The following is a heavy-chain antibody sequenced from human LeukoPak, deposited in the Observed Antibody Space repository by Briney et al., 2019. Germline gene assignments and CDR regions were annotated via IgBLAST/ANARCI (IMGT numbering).Heavy chain of an antibody. V-gene: IGHV4-59*01. CDR3: ARREGEVGY. J-gene: IGHJ4*02. D-gene: IGHD3-10*01. Sequence: SETLSLTCTVSGGSISSYYWSWIRQPPGKGLEWIGYIYYSGSTNYNPPLKSRVTTSVDTSKNQFSLKLSSVTAADTAVYCCARREGEVGYWGQGTLVTVSS. CDR1: GGSISSYY. CDR2: IYYSGST.